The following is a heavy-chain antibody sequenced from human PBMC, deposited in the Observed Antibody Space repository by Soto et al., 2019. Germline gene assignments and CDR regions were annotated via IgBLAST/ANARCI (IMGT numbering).Heavy chain of an antibody. D-gene: IGHD2-2*01. CDR2: ISAYNGNT. CDR3: ARVGGSYCSSTSCYYSYLYWFDP. CDR1: GYTFTSYG. V-gene: IGHV1-18*01. J-gene: IGHJ5*02. Sequence: QVQLVQSGAEVKKPGASVKVSCKASGYTFTSYGIIWVRQAPGQGLEWMGWISAYNGNTNYAQKLQGRVTMTTDTAASTAYMELRSLRSDDTAVYYCARVGGSYCSSTSCYYSYLYWFDPWGQGTLVTVSS.